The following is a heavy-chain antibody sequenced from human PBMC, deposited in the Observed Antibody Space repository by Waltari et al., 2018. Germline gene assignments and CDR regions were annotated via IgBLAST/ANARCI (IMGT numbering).Heavy chain of an antibody. CDR2: ISVSNGNT. Sequence: QVQLVQSGAEVKKPGTSVTVPCQASGYTFSSYGISWGRQAPGQGLEWMGWISVSNGNTNYAQKLQGRVTMTTDTSTSTAYLEVRSLRSDDAAVYYCARMTGDARGGNYYYYMDAWGKGTTVTVSS. J-gene: IGHJ6*03. CDR3: ARMTGDARGGNYYYYMDA. V-gene: IGHV1-18*01. D-gene: IGHD3-16*01. CDR1: GYTFSSYG.